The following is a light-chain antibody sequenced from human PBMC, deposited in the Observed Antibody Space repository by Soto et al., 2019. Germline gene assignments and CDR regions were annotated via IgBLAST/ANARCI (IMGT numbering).Light chain of an antibody. CDR3: QQSYSTPPT. J-gene: IGKJ1*01. Sequence: DIQMTQSPSSLSASVGDRVTITCRASQSISSYLNWYQQKPGKAPKLLIYAASSLQSGVTSRFSGSGSGTDFTLTISSLQPEDFATYYCQQSYSTPPTFGQGTK. V-gene: IGKV1-39*01. CDR2: AAS. CDR1: QSISSY.